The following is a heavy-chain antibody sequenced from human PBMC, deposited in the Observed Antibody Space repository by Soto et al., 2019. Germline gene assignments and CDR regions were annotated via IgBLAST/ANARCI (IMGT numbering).Heavy chain of an antibody. J-gene: IGHJ4*02. D-gene: IGHD1-26*01. V-gene: IGHV4-28*01. CDR1: GYSISSSNW. Sequence: QVQLQESGPGLVKPSDTLSLTCAVSGYSISSSNWWGWIRQPPGKGLEWIGYIYYSGTTSYHPSLKSRVTMSVDKSRNQLSLKLTSVTAVDTAVYYCARREIQGPIDYWGQGTLVTVSS. CDR3: ARREIQGPIDY. CDR2: IYYSGTT.